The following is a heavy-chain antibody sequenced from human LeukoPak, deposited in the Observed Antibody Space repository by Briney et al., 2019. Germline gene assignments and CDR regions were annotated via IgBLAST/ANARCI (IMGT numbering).Heavy chain of an antibody. D-gene: IGHD6-13*01. CDR2: MYHSGST. CDR1: GYSISSGYY. Sequence: SETLSLTCTVSGYSISSGYYWGWIRQPPGKGLEWIGSMYHSGSTYYNPSLKSRVTISVDTSKNQFSLKMSSVTAADTAVYYCARDSRIAAAANWGQGTLVSVSS. V-gene: IGHV4-38-2*02. J-gene: IGHJ4*02. CDR3: ARDSRIAAAAN.